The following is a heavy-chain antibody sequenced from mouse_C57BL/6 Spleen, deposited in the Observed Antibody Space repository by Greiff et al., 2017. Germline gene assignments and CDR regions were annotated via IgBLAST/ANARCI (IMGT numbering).Heavy chain of an antibody. CDR1: GYTFTEYT. CDR2: FYPGSGSI. Sequence: QVQLKESGAELVKPGASVKLSCKASGYTFTEYTIHWVKQRSGQGLEWIRWFYPGSGSIKYTEKFKDKATLTADNSSSTVYMELSRLTSEDSAVYFCARHEEGSYYDYDGWYFDVWGTGTTVTVSS. J-gene: IGHJ1*03. CDR3: ARHEEGSYYDYDGWYFDV. D-gene: IGHD2-4*01. V-gene: IGHV1-62-2*01.